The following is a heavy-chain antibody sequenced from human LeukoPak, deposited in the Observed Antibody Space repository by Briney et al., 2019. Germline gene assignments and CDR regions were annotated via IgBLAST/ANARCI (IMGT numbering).Heavy chain of an antibody. CDR3: AKGCSASCYSDFDY. J-gene: IGHJ4*02. V-gene: IGHV3-23*01. D-gene: IGHD2-2*01. CDR1: GLTFSSYA. Sequence: GGSLRLSCGASGLTFSSYAMTWVRQAPGKGLEWVSAISGSGDNTYYADSVKGRFTIPRDNSKNTLYLQMNSLRAEDTAVYYCAKGCSASCYSDFDYWGQGTLVTVSS. CDR2: ISGSGDNT.